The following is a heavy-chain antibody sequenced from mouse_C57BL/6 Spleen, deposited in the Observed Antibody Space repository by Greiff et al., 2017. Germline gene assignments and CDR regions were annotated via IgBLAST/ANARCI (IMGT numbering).Heavy chain of an antibody. CDR2: INPNYGTT. J-gene: IGHJ3*01. D-gene: IGHD4-1*01. CDR1: GYSFTDYT. CDR3: ARSTGPVRFAY. Sequence: VQLKQSGPELVKPGASVKISCKASGYSFTDYTMNWVKQSNGKSLEWIGVINPNYGTTSYNQKFKGKATLTVDQSSSTAYMQINSRTSEDAAVYYCARSTGPVRFAYWGQGTLVTVSA. V-gene: IGHV1-39*01.